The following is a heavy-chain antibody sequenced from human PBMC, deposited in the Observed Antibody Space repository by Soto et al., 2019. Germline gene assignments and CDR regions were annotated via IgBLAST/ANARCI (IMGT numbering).Heavy chain of an antibody. D-gene: IGHD3-10*01. V-gene: IGHV4-39*01. Sequence: SETLSLTCTVSGDSISSSNSHWGWTRQPPGKGLEYIGSVYYGGAIFYSGNIYYNPSLKSRVTISVDTSKNQFSLRLSSVTDADTGVYYCVRYDRINTNPSSPEGFHIWGQGTIVTV. CDR1: GDSISSSNSH. J-gene: IGHJ3*02. CDR3: VRYDRINTNPSSPEGFHI. CDR2: VYYGGAIFYSGNI.